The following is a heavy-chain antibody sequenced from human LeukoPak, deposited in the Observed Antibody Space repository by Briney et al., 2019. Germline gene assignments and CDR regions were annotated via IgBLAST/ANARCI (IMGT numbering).Heavy chain of an antibody. D-gene: IGHD3-3*01. CDR2: IWYDGSNK. CDR3: ARDVWSGNYYYDY. CDR1: GFTFSSYG. Sequence: GGSLRLSCAASGFTFSSYGMHWVRQAPGKGLEWVAVIWYDGSNKYYADSVKGRFTISRDNSKNTLYLQMNSLRAEDTAVYYCARDVWSGNYYYDYWGQGTLVTVSS. J-gene: IGHJ4*02. V-gene: IGHV3-33*01.